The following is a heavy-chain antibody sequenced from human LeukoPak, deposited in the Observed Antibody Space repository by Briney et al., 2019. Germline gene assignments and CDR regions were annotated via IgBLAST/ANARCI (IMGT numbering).Heavy chain of an antibody. Sequence: GGSLRLSCAASGFTFSSYSMNWVRQAPGKGLEWVSSISSSSSYIYFADSVKGRFTISRDNAKNSLYLQMNSLRAEDTAVYYCARVPLTTVTTDFDYWGQGTLVTVSS. CDR2: ISSSSSYI. CDR1: GFTFSSYS. J-gene: IGHJ4*02. D-gene: IGHD4-17*01. V-gene: IGHV3-21*01. CDR3: ARVPLTTVTTDFDY.